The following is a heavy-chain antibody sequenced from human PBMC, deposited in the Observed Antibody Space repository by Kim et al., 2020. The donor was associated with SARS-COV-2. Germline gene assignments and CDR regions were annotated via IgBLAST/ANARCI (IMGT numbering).Heavy chain of an antibody. J-gene: IGHJ4*02. Sequence: VKGRFTIDRDNSKNTLYLQMNSLRAEDTAVYYCAKDRGGGTVTVEYYVDYWGQGTLVTVSS. D-gene: IGHD4-17*01. CDR3: AKDRGGGTVTVEYYVDY. V-gene: IGHV3-23*01.